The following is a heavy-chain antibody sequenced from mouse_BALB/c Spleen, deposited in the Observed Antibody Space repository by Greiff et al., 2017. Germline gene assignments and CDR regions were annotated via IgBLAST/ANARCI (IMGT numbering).Heavy chain of an antibody. J-gene: IGHJ4*01. D-gene: IGHD2-1*01. CDR1: GYAFTNYL. CDR3: ARDYGNYFYAMDY. Sequence: QVQLQQSGAELVRPGTSVKVSCKASGYAFTNYLIEWVKQRPGQGHEWIGVINPGSGGTNYNEKFKGKATLTADKSSSTAYMQLSSLTSDDSAVYFCARDYGNYFYAMDYWGQGTSVTVSS. V-gene: IGHV1-54*01. CDR2: INPGSGGT.